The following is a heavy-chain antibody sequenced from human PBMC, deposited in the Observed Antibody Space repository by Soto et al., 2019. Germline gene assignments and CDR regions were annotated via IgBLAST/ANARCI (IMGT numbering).Heavy chain of an antibody. CDR1: GYTFTSYG. D-gene: IGHD3-10*01. CDR2: ISAYSGNT. J-gene: IGHJ6*02. CDR3: ARDSYYYGSGSSDYYYYYGMDV. Sequence: ASVKVSCKASGYTFTSYGISWVRQAPGQGLEWMGWISAYSGNTGYAQKLQGRVTMTTTTSTSTDYMELSSLRTEDTAVYYCARDSYYYGSGSSDYYYYYGMDVWGQGTTVTVSS. V-gene: IGHV1-18*01.